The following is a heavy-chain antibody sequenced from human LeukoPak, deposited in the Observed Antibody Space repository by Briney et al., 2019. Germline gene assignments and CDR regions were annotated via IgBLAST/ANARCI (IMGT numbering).Heavy chain of an antibody. J-gene: IGHJ2*01. CDR2: IYTSGST. Sequence: SETLSLTCTVSGGSISSSSYYWGWIRQPPGKGLEWIGRIYTSGSTNYNPSLKSRVTMSVDTSKNQFSLKLSSVTAADTAVYYCARDGCSSTSCYTAAGDRYWYFDLWGRGTLVTVSS. CDR3: ARDGCSSTSCYTAAGDRYWYFDL. D-gene: IGHD2-2*02. CDR1: GGSISSSSYY. V-gene: IGHV4-39*07.